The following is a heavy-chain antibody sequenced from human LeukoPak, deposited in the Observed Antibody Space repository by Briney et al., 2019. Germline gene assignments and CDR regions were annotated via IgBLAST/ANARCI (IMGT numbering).Heavy chain of an antibody. CDR3: ARQLYSGYDTYYYYYYGMDV. V-gene: IGHV4-59*08. Sequence: PSETLSLTCTVSGGSISSYDWSWIRQPPGKGLEWIGYIYYSGSTNYNPSLKSRVTISADTSKNQFSLKLSSVTAADTAVYYCARQLYSGYDTYYYYYYGMDVWGQGTTVTVSS. CDR1: GGSISSYD. D-gene: IGHD5-12*01. CDR2: IYYSGST. J-gene: IGHJ6*02.